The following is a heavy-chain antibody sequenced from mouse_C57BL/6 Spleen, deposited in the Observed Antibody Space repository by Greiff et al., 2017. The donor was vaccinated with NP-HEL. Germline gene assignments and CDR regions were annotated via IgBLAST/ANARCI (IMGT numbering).Heavy chain of an antibody. CDR3: ASSELGPYAMDY. V-gene: IGHV1-80*01. J-gene: IGHJ4*01. D-gene: IGHD4-1*01. Sequence: QVQLQQSGAELVKPGASVKISCKASGYAFSSYWMNWVKQRPGKGLEWIGQIYPGDGDTNYNGKFKGKATLTADKSSSTAYMQLSSLTSEDSAVYFCASSELGPYAMDYWGQGTSVTVSS. CDR1: GYAFSSYW. CDR2: IYPGDGDT.